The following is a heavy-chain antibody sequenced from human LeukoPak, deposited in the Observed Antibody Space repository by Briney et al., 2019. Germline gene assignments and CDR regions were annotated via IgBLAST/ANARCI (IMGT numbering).Heavy chain of an antibody. CDR2: INPNSGGT. Sequence: GASVKVSCKASGYTFTGHYMYWVRQAPGQGLEWMAWINPNSGGTNYAQKFQGRVTMTRDTSISTAYMELSRLRSDDTAVYYCARGGSCSGGSCSYNWFDPWGQGTLVTVSS. CDR3: ARGGSCSGGSCSYNWFDP. J-gene: IGHJ5*02. D-gene: IGHD2-15*01. CDR1: GYTFTGHY. V-gene: IGHV1-2*02.